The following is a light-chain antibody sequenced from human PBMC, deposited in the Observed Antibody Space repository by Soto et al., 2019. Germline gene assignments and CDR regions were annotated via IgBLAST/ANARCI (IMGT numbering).Light chain of an antibody. Sequence: QSVLTQPPSVSGAPGQRVTISCTGSSSNIGAGYDVHWYQQLPGTAPKLLIYGNSNRPSGVPDRFSGSKSGTSASLAITGLQAEDEADYYCQSSDSSLDVVFGGGTKVTVL. V-gene: IGLV1-40*01. J-gene: IGLJ2*01. CDR3: QSSDSSLDVV. CDR2: GNS. CDR1: SSNIGAGYD.